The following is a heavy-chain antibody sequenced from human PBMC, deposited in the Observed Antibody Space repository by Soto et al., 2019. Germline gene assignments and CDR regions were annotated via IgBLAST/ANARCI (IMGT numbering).Heavy chain of an antibody. J-gene: IGHJ2*01. V-gene: IGHV1-46*01. CDR1: GYTFTSYY. D-gene: IGHD2-2*01. Sequence: QVQLVQSGAEVKKPGASVKVSCKASGYTFTSYYMHWVRQAPGQGLEWMGIINPSGGSTSYAQKFQGRVTMTRDTSTSAVYMELSSLRSEDTAVYYCAREERSRPGPFDLWGRGTLVTVSS. CDR2: INPSGGST. CDR3: AREERSRPGPFDL.